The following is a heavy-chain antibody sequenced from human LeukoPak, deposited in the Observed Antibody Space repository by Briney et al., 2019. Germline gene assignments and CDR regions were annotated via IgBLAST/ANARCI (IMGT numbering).Heavy chain of an antibody. Sequence: PGGSLRLSCAASGFTFSSYAMHWVRQAPGKGLEWVAVISYDGSNKYYADSVKGRFTISRDNSKNTLYLQMNSLRAEDTAVYYCARALHYYDSSGYYRYYYYYMDVWGKGTTVTVSS. CDR2: ISYDGSNK. V-gene: IGHV3-30*04. D-gene: IGHD3-22*01. CDR3: ARALHYYDSSGYYRYYYYYMDV. J-gene: IGHJ6*03. CDR1: GFTFSSYA.